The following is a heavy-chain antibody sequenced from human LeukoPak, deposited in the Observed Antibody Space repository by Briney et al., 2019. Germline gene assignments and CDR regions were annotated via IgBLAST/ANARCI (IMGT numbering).Heavy chain of an antibody. D-gene: IGHD3-10*01. Sequence: SETLSLTCAVYGGSFSGYYWSWIRQPPGKGLEWIGEINHSGSTNYNPSLKSRVTISVDTSKNQFSLKLSSETAADTAVYYCASRVRYAGGTHDYWGQGTLVTVSS. CDR3: ASRVRYAGGTHDY. CDR1: GGSFSGYY. J-gene: IGHJ4*02. V-gene: IGHV4-34*01. CDR2: INHSGST.